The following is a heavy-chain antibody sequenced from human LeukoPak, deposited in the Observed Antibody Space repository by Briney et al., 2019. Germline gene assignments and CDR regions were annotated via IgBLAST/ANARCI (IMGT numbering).Heavy chain of an antibody. CDR3: ARFRSGYYYYGMDV. J-gene: IGHJ6*04. CDR2: IIPIFGTA. V-gene: IGHV1-69*01. D-gene: IGHD2-15*01. Sequence: WXGGIIPIFGTANYAQKFQRRVTITADESTSPAYMELSSLRSEDTAVYYCARFRSGYYYYGMDVWGKGTPVTVSS.